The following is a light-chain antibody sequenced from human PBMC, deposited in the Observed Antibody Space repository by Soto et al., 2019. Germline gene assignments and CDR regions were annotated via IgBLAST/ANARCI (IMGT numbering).Light chain of an antibody. Sequence: DIVMTQSPDSLAVSLGERATINCKSSQSVLYSSNNKNYLAWYQQRPGQPPKLLIYWASTRESGVPDRFSGSGSGTDFTLTITSLQAEDVGVYYCKQYESTPPTFGQGTKLEIK. V-gene: IGKV4-1*01. J-gene: IGKJ2*01. CDR2: WAS. CDR3: KQYESTPPT. CDR1: QSVLYSSNNKNY.